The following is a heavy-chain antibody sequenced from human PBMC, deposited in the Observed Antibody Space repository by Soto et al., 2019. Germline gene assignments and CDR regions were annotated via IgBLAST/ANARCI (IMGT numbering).Heavy chain of an antibody. CDR1: GGSISSYY. J-gene: IGHJ6*02. D-gene: IGHD3-16*01. V-gene: IGHV4-59*01. CDR2: IYYSGST. CDR3: ARDISEGDYYYYGMDV. Sequence: PSETLSLTCTVSGGSISSYYWSWIRQPPGKGLEWIGYIYYSGSTNYNPSLKSRVTISVDTSKNQFSLKLSSVTAADTAVYYCARDISEGDYYYYGMDVWGQGTTVTVSS.